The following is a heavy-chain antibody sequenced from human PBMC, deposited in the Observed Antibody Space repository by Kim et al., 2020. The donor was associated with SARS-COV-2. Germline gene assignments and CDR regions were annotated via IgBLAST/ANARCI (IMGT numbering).Heavy chain of an antibody. Sequence: GGSLRLSCAASGFTFSNAWMSWVRQGPGKGLEWVGRIKSKTDGGTTDYAAPVKGRFTISRDDSKNMLYLQMNSLKTDDTAVYYCTTVSPSACLDYWGQGTLVTVSS. CDR3: TTVSPSACLDY. CDR2: IKSKTDGGTT. CDR1: GFTFSNAW. J-gene: IGHJ4*02. V-gene: IGHV3-15*01.